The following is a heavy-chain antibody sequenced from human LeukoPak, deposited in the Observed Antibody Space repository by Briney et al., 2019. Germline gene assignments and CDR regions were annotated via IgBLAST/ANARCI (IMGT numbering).Heavy chain of an antibody. D-gene: IGHD1-14*01. J-gene: IGHJ4*02. Sequence: GGSLRLSCAASGFTFSSHGMTWVRQAPGKGLEWVSAISGSGGSTYYADSVKGRSTISRDNSKNTLYLQMNSLRAEDTAVYYCAKDKGAVTGTFDYWGQGTLVTVSS. CDR1: GFTFSSHG. V-gene: IGHV3-23*01. CDR3: AKDKGAVTGTFDY. CDR2: ISGSGGST.